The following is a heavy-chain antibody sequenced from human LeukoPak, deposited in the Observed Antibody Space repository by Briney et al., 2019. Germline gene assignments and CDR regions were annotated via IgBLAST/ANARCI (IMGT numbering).Heavy chain of an antibody. CDR3: ARNYGSGSYYNVHDAFDI. Sequence: TSETLSLTCTVSGGSISSSSYYWGWIRQPPGKGLEWIGSIYYSGSTYYNPSLKSRVTISVDTSKNQFSLKLSSVTAADTAVYYCARNYGSGSYYNVHDAFDIWGQGTMVTVSS. D-gene: IGHD3-10*01. V-gene: IGHV4-39*07. CDR2: IYYSGST. J-gene: IGHJ3*02. CDR1: GGSISSSSYY.